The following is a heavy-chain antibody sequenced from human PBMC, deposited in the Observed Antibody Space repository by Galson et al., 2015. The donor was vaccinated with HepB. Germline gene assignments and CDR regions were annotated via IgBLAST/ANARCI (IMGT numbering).Heavy chain of an antibody. Sequence: SVKVSCKASGYTFTSYAMHWVRQAPGQRLEWMGWINAGNGNTKYSQKFQGRVTITRDTSASTAYMELSSLRSEDTAVYYCARGGARGILWWHRGWFDPWGQGTLVTVSS. D-gene: IGHD2-21*01. CDR1: GYTFTSYA. CDR3: ARGGARGILWWHRGWFDP. CDR2: INAGNGNT. V-gene: IGHV1-3*01. J-gene: IGHJ5*02.